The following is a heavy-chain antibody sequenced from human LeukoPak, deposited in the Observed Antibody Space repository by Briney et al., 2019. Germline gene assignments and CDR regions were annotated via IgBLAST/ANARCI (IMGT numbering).Heavy chain of an antibody. CDR2: INPSGGRT. CDR1: GYTLTSYY. J-gene: IGHJ4*02. V-gene: IGHV1-46*01. Sequence: GASVKVSCKASGYTLTSYYMHWVRQAPGQGPEWMGVINPSGGRTTSYAQKIQGRVTMTRDMSMSTVNMELSSLRSEDTAVYYCARGTLRYFDFWGQGTLVTVSS. CDR3: ARGTLRYFDF. D-gene: IGHD3-9*01.